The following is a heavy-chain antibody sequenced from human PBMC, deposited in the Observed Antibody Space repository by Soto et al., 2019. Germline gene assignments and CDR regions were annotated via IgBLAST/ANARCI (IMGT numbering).Heavy chain of an antibody. V-gene: IGHV4-39*02. Sequence: QLQLQESGPGLVKPSETLSLTCTVSGGSFRSSPGYYWGWMRQPPGKGLEWIGTVHPSGNTYYNPSFKGLASTSKDSSINHLSLQLTSAAAADTAIYCCTTGGVAWEPRLWGDGTLGTASS. J-gene: IGHJ4*01. D-gene: IGHD1-26*01. CDR2: VHPSGNT. CDR3: TTGGVAWEPRL. CDR1: GGSFRSSPGYY.